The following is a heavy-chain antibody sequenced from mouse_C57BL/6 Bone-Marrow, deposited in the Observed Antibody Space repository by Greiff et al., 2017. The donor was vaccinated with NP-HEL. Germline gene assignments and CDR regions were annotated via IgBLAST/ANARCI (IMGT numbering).Heavy chain of an antibody. D-gene: IGHD1-2*01. Sequence: EVQLQQSGPELVKPGASVKISCKASGYSFTDYNMNWVKQSNGKSLEWIGVINPNYGTTSYNQKFKGKATLTVDQSSSTAYMQRNSLTSEDSAVYYCAKNFYGRGYFDVWGTGTTVTVSS. CDR3: AKNFYGRGYFDV. J-gene: IGHJ1*03. V-gene: IGHV1-39*01. CDR1: GYSFTDYN. CDR2: INPNYGTT.